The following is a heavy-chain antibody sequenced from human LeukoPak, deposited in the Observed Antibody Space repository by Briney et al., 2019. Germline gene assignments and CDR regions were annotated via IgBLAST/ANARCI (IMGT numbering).Heavy chain of an antibody. D-gene: IGHD6-6*01. J-gene: IGHJ4*02. CDR3: ACVWQLGDFDY. CDR2: ISYDGSNK. CDR1: GFTFSSYG. V-gene: IGHV3-30*03. Sequence: GGSLRLSCAASGFTFSSYGMHWVRQAPGKGLEWVAVISYDGSNKYYADSVKGRFTISRDNSKNTLYLQMNSLRAEDTAVYYCACVWQLGDFDYWGQGTLVTVSS.